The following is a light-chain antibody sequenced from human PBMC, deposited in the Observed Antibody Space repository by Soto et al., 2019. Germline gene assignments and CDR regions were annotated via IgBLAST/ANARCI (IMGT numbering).Light chain of an antibody. V-gene: IGKV3-11*01. CDR1: QSVSSY. CDR2: DAS. Sequence: EIVLTQSPATLSLSPVERATLSFRSSQSVSSYLAWYQQKPGQAPRLLIYDASNRATGIPARFSGSGSGTDFTLTISSLEPEDFAVYYCQQRSNWPPEVTFGQGTRLEIK. CDR3: QQRSNWPPEVT. J-gene: IGKJ5*01.